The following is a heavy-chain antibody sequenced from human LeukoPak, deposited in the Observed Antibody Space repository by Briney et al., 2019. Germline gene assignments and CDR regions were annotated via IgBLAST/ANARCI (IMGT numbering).Heavy chain of an antibody. V-gene: IGHV4-4*07. CDR2: IYTTGST. Sequence: PSETLSLTCTVSGGSISSYYWSWIRQPAGKGLEWIGRIYTTGSTNYNPSLKSRVTMSVDTSKNQFSLTLSSVTAADTAVYYCTRASSSWKVGSPKLRDAFDIWGQGTMPTVSS. J-gene: IGHJ3*02. CDR1: GGSISSYY. D-gene: IGHD6-13*01. CDR3: TRASSSWKVGSPKLRDAFDI.